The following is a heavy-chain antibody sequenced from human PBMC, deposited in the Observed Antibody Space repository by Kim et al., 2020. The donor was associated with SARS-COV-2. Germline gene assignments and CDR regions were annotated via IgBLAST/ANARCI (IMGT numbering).Heavy chain of an antibody. Sequence: SETLSLTCTVSGGSISSSSYYWGWIRQPPGKGLEWIGSIYYSGSTYYNPSLKSRVTISVDTSKNQFSLKLSSVTAADTAVYYCARRRMGLTGGYYFDYWGQGTLVTVSS. D-gene: IGHD7-27*01. CDR2: IYYSGST. CDR1: GGSISSSSYY. J-gene: IGHJ4*02. CDR3: ARRRMGLTGGYYFDY. V-gene: IGHV4-39*01.